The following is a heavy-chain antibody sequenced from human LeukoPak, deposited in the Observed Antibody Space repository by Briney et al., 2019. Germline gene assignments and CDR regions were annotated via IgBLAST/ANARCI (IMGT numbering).Heavy chain of an antibody. D-gene: IGHD4-17*01. J-gene: IGHJ4*02. V-gene: IGHV3-23*01. CDR2: ISGSGGST. Sequence: GSLRLSCAAPGFTFSRYAMSWVRQAPGKGLEWVSAISGSGGSTYYADSVKGRFTISRDNSKNTLYLQMNSLRAEDTAVYYCAKGDGDYVVDYWSQGTLVTVSS. CDR1: GFTFSRYA. CDR3: AKGDGDYVVDY.